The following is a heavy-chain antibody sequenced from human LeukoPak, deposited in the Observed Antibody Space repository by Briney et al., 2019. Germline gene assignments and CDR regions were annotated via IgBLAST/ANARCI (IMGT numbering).Heavy chain of an antibody. CDR2: IYYSGST. CDR3: ARGLSIVGANYYFDY. J-gene: IGHJ4*02. D-gene: IGHD1-26*01. V-gene: IGHV4-39*01. CDR1: GGSISSSSYY. Sequence: ASETLSLTCTVSGGSISSSSYYWGWIRQPPGKGLEWIGSIYYSGSTYYNPSLKSRVTISVDTSKNQFSLKLSSVTAADTAVYYCARGLSIVGANYYFDYWGQGTLVTVSS.